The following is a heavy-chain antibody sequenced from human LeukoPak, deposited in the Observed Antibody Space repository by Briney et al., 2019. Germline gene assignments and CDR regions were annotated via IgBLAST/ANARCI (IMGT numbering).Heavy chain of an antibody. CDR3: ATSDYFGSGRGGVSPSDH. V-gene: IGHV3-33*03. D-gene: IGHD3-10*01. CDR2: IWYDGSKK. CDR1: GFTFNIYG. J-gene: IGHJ4*02. Sequence: PGGSLRLSCAASGFTFNIYGMHWVRQAPGKGLEWVAFIWYDGSKKYYADSVKGRFTISRDNAKDSVFLQMNSLRVEDTAVYYCATSDYFGSGRGGVSPSDHWGQGTLVTVSS.